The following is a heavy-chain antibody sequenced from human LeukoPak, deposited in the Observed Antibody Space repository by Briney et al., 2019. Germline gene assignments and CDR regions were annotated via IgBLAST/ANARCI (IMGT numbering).Heavy chain of an antibody. CDR1: GFTFSSYS. J-gene: IGHJ6*03. Sequence: GGSLRLSCAASGFTFSSYSMNWVRQAPGKGLEWVSSISSSSSYIYYADSVKGRFTISRDNAKNSLYLQMNSLRAEDTAVYYCARDGHLDYYGSGSPYYMDVWGKGTTVTVSS. D-gene: IGHD3-10*01. CDR3: ARDGHLDYYGSGSPYYMDV. V-gene: IGHV3-21*01. CDR2: ISSSSSYI.